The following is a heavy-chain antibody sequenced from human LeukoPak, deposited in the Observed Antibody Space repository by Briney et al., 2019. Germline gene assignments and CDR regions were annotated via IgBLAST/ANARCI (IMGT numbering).Heavy chain of an antibody. CDR1: GYFITSGYY. D-gene: IGHD3-22*01. J-gene: IGHJ4*02. V-gene: IGHV4-38-2*02. Sequence: SETLSLTCSVSGYFITSGYYWGWIRQPPGNGLEWIGSFYHRSGTTHYNPSLQSRVTISVDTSSNQFSLKLRSVTAADTAVYYCASSYYYDSSGYSIDYWGQGTLVTVSS. CDR2: FYHRSGTT. CDR3: ASSYYYDSSGYSIDY.